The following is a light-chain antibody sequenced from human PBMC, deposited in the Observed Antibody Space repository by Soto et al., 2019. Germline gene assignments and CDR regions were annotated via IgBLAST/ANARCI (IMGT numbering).Light chain of an antibody. CDR2: KAS. Sequence: DIQMTQSPSTLSASVGDRVTITCRASQSISSWLAWYQQKPGKAPKLLIYKASSLESGVPSRFSGSGSGTEFTRTISSLQSDDFATYYCQQYNSYWTFGQGTKVEIK. V-gene: IGKV1-5*03. J-gene: IGKJ1*01. CDR1: QSISSW. CDR3: QQYNSYWT.